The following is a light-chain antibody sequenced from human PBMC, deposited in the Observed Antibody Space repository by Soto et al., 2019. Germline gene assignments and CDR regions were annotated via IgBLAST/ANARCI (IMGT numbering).Light chain of an antibody. J-gene: IGLJ2*01. CDR1: SSNIGAYYD. CDR3: QAYDSSLSRPV. CDR2: DNC. V-gene: IGLV1-40*01. Sequence: QSALTQPPSVSGAPGQRVTLSCTGSSSNIGAYYDVHWYLQLPGTEQWYQQLAGTAPKLRIYDNCSRPSVVPDRFSASKSGTSASLAITGLQAEDEADYYCQAYDSSLSRPVFGGGTQLTVL.